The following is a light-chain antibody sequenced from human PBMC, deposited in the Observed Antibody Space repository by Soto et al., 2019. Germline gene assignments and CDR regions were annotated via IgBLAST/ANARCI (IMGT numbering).Light chain of an antibody. CDR3: QPDRSWTLT. CDR1: QDIRSS. V-gene: IGKV3-15*01. Sequence: EIVMTQSPATLSVSPGERVTLSCRASQDIRSSLAWYQQKPGQALRLLIYGASIRATGVPATFSVSGSGTEFTRSISSLQSEHIGFYYFQPDRSWTLTFGGGTQVEIK. J-gene: IGKJ4*01. CDR2: GAS.